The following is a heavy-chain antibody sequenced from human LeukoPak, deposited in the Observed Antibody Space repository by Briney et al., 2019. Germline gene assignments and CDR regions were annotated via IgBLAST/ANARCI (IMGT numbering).Heavy chain of an antibody. J-gene: IGHJ6*02. CDR3: ARVYRNGMDV. CDR1: GGSISSRNYY. D-gene: IGHD5-12*01. Sequence: SETLSLTCTVSGGSISSRNYYWAWIRQPPGEGLECIGNIYYSGSTHYNPSLKSRVTISVDTSKNQFSLKLSSVTAADTAVYYCARVYRNGMDVWGQGTTVTVSS. V-gene: IGHV4-39*01. CDR2: IYYSGST.